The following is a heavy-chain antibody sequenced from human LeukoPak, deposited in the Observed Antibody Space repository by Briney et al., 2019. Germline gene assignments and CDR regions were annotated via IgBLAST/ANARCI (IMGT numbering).Heavy chain of an antibody. J-gene: IGHJ4*02. CDR1: GFTFSSHW. CDR3: AKDRCSRTNCYLFDF. Sequence: GGSLRLSCAASGFTFSSHWMTWVRQAPGKRLEWVANIKQDGSEKYHVDSVKGRFTISRDSSKNTLYLQMDSLRADDTAVYYCAKDRCSRTNCYLFDFWGQGTLVTVSS. D-gene: IGHD2-2*01. CDR2: IKQDGSEK. V-gene: IGHV3-7*03.